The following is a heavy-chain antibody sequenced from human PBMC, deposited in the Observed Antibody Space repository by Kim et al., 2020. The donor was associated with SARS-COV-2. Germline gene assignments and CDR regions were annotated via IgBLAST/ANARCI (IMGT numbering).Heavy chain of an antibody. CDR1: GYKFTSYW. CDR2: IDPSDSYT. CDR3: AGGFSSSVKND. V-gene: IGHV5-10-1*01. D-gene: IGHD3-16*01. Sequence: GESLKISCKGSGYKFTSYWINWVRQMPGKGLEWMGRIDPSDSYTNYSPSFQGHVTISVDKSISTAYLQWNSLKASDTAMYYCAGGFSSSVKNDWGQGTLVTVSS. J-gene: IGHJ4*02.